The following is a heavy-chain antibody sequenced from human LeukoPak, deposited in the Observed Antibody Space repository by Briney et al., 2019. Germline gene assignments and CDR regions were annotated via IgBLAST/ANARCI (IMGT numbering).Heavy chain of an antibody. CDR1: GVSINTYS. V-gene: IGHV4-59*01. J-gene: IGHJ2*01. CDR2: MSYTGST. CDR3: ATDGYFEV. Sequence: SETLSLTCTVSGVSINTYSWSWVRQPPGKGLEWIGYMSYTGSTSYNPSLRSRDTISVDKSKNQFSLKLTSVTAADTAVYFYATDGYFEVWGRGTLVTVSS.